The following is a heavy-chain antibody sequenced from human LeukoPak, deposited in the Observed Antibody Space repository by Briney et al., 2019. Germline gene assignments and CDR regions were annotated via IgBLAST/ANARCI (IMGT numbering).Heavy chain of an antibody. Sequence: PSETLSLTCAVYGGSFSGYYWSWIRQPPGKGLEWIGEINHSGSTNYNPSLKSRVTISVDTSKNQFSLKPSSVTAADTAVYYCARTLNPPAFDIWGQGTMVTVSS. J-gene: IGHJ3*02. V-gene: IGHV4-34*01. CDR3: ARTLNPPAFDI. CDR1: GGSFSGYY. CDR2: INHSGST.